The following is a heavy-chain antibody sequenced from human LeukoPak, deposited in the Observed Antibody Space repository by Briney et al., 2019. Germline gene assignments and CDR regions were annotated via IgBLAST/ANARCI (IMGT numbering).Heavy chain of an antibody. CDR3: ARHSYGTGRSNWFDP. J-gene: IGHJ5*02. CDR1: GGSISSGGYY. V-gene: IGHV4-31*03. Sequence: SETLSLTCTVSGGSISSGGYYWSWIRQHPGKGLEWIGYIYYSGSTYYNPSLKSRVTISVDTSKNQFSLKLSSVTAADTAVYYCARHSYGTGRSNWFDPWTQGTLVTVSS. CDR2: IYYSGST. D-gene: IGHD3-10*01.